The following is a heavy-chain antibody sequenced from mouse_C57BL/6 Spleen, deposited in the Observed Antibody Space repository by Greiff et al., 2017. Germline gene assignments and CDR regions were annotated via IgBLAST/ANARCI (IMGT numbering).Heavy chain of an antibody. CDR3: ARRGAYGNYFDY. V-gene: IGHV3-6*01. Sequence: EVQLQESGPGLVKPSQSLSLTCSVTGYSITSGYYWNWIRQFPGNKLEWMGYISYDGSNNYNPSLKNRISITRDTSKNQFFLKLNSVTTEDTATYYCARRGAYGNYFDYWGQGTTLTVSS. CDR1: GYSITSGYY. D-gene: IGHD2-10*02. J-gene: IGHJ2*01. CDR2: ISYDGSN.